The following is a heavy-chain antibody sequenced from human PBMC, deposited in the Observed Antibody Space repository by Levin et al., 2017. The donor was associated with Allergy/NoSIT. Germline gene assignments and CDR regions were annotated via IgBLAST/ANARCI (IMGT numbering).Heavy chain of an antibody. J-gene: IGHJ6*03. Sequence: GESLKISCKASGYTFTRYYMHWVRQAPGQGLEWMGIINPSGGSTTYAQKFQGRVTMTRDTSTSTVYMELSSLRSEDTAVYYCARGTVTTNKYYYYMDVWGKGTTVTVSS. CDR1: GYTFTRYY. V-gene: IGHV1-46*01. D-gene: IGHD4-17*01. CDR3: ARGTVTTNKYYYYMDV. CDR2: INPSGGST.